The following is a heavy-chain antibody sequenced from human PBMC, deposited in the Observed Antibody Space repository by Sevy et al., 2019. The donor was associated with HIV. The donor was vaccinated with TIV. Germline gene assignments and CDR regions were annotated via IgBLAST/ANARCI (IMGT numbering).Heavy chain of an antibody. Sequence: GGSLRLSCTASGFTFSNHAMHWVRQGPGKGPEWVAFIRNDGSHEYYADSVKGRFTISRDNSKNRRYLQMNSLRPEDTAVYYCARDRKVLLVVYAIPFDAFDIWGQGTMVTVSS. CDR3: ARDRKVLLVVYAIPFDAFDI. CDR2: IRNDGSHE. D-gene: IGHD2-8*02. V-gene: IGHV3-30*02. J-gene: IGHJ3*02. CDR1: GFTFSNHA.